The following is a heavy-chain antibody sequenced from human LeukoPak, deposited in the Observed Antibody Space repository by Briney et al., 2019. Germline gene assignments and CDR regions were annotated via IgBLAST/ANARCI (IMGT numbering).Heavy chain of an antibody. V-gene: IGHV4-34*01. CDR1: GGSFSGYY. Sequence: PSETLSLTCAVYGGSFSGYYWSWIRQPPGKGLEWIGEINHSGSTNYNPSLKSRVTISVDTSKNQFSLKLSSVTAADTAVYYCARTSSGYYYGHFDYWGQGTLVTVSS. J-gene: IGHJ4*02. D-gene: IGHD3-22*01. CDR2: INHSGST. CDR3: ARTSSGYYYGHFDY.